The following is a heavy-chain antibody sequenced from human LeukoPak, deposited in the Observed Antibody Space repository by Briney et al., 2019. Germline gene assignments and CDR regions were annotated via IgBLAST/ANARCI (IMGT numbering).Heavy chain of an antibody. CDR3: ARGKWYSSSWYVDY. J-gene: IGHJ4*02. D-gene: IGHD6-13*01. V-gene: IGHV3-23*01. CDR2: ISGSGVST. Sequence: GGSLRLSCAASGFTFSTYAMSWVRQAPGKGLEWVSPISGSGVSTYYADSVKGRFTISRDNSKNTLYLQMNSLRAEDTAVYYCARGKWYSSSWYVDYWGQGTLVTVSS. CDR1: GFTFSTYA.